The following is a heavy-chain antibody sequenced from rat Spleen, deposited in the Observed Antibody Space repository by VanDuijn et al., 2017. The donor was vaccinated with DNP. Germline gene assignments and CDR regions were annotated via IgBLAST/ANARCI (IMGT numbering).Heavy chain of an antibody. Sequence: EVQLQESGPGLVKPSQSLSLTCSVTGYSITGNYWGWIRKFPGNKMEWIGHISSSGSATYNPSLKSRFSITRDTSKNQIFLQLNSVTTEDTGTYYCVSPRSLIYWGQGSLVTVSS. J-gene: IGHJ3*01. D-gene: IGHD3-8*01. CDR1: GYSITGNY. V-gene: IGHV3-1*01. CDR3: VSPRSLIY. CDR2: ISSSGSA.